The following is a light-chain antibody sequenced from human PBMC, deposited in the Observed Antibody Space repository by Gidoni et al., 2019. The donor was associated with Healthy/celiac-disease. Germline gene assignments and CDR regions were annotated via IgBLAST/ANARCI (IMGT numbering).Light chain of an antibody. V-gene: IGKV1-39*01. CDR3: QQSYSNPRFT. CDR2: ASS. CDR1: QSISSY. Sequence: DIQMTQSPSSLSASVGDRVTITCRASQSISSYLNWYQQKPGKATKLLIYASSSLQSGVPSRFSGSGSGTDINLTISSMQPEDFETEYCQQSYSNPRFTFGHGTKVDIK. J-gene: IGKJ3*01.